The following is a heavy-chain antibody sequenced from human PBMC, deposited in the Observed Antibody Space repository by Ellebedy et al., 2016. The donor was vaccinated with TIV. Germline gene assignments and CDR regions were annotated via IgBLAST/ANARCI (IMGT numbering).Heavy chain of an antibody. Sequence: LSLTCAASGFTFSSYNMNWVRQAPGKGLEWVSYISSSSSSIYYADSVKGRFTISRDNAKNSLYLQMNSLRAEDTAVYYCARDISSGSSTSNYWGQGTLVTVSS. CDR2: ISSSSSSI. D-gene: IGHD1-26*01. V-gene: IGHV3-48*01. CDR1: GFTFSSYN. CDR3: ARDISSGSSTSNY. J-gene: IGHJ4*02.